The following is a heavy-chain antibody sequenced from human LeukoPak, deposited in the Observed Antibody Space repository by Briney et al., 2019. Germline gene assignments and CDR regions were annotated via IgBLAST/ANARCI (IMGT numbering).Heavy chain of an antibody. J-gene: IGHJ4*02. V-gene: IGHV3-30-3*01. D-gene: IGHD3-22*01. CDR3: ARVVVVIRGGGDYFDY. CDR2: ISYDGSNK. CDR1: GFTFSSYA. Sequence: GGSLRLSCAASGFTFSSYAMHWVRQAPGKGLEWVAVISYDGSNKYYADSVKGRFTISRDNSRNTLYLQMNSLRAEDRAVYYCARVVVVIRGGGDYFDYWGQGTLVTVSS.